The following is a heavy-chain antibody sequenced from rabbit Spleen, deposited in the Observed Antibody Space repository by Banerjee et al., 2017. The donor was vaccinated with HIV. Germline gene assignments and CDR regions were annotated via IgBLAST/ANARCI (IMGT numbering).Heavy chain of an antibody. J-gene: IGHJ6*01. CDR3: ARDLTSAIGWNFGL. CDR1: GFDFSSYW. V-gene: IGHV1S45*01. CDR2: MNSFTDKP. Sequence: QEQLKETGGGLVQPGGSLTLSCKVSGFDFSSYWMSWVRQAPGKGLEWITCMNSFTDKPVHATWAKGRFTISKASWTTVTLQMTSLTAADTAAYFCARDLTSAIGWNFGLWGPGTLVTVS. D-gene: IGHD1-1*01.